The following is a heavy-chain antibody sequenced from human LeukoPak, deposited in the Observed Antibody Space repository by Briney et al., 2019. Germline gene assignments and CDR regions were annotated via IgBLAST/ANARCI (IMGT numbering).Heavy chain of an antibody. CDR2: IIPIFGTA. V-gene: IGHV1-69*05. CDR3: ARVGLGYSYGTYFDY. J-gene: IGHJ4*02. Sequence: SVTVSCKASGGTFSSYAISWVRQAPGQGLEWMGGIIPIFGTANYAQKFQGRVTMTRDTSTSTVYMELSSLRSEDTAVYYCARVGLGYSYGTYFDYWGQGTLVTVSS. CDR1: GGTFSSYA. D-gene: IGHD5-18*01.